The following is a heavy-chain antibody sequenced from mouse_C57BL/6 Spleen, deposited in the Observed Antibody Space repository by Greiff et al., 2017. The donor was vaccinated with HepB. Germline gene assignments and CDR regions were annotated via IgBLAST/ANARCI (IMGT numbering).Heavy chain of an antibody. CDR1: GYTFTSYW. CDR3: ARKGVGSSYAMDD. V-gene: IGHV1-69*01. J-gene: IGHJ4*01. D-gene: IGHD1-1*01. CDR2: IDPSDSYT. Sequence: VQLQQPGAELVMPGASVKLSCKASGYTFTSYWMHWVKQRPGQGLEWIGEIDPSDSYTNYNQKFKGKSTLTVDKSSSTAYMQLSSLTSEDSAVYYCARKGVGSSYAMDDWGQGTSVTVSS.